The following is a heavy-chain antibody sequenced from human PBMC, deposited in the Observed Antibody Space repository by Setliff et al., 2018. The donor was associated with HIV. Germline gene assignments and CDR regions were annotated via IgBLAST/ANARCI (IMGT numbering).Heavy chain of an antibody. CDR2: ITRVGTTK. CDR1: GFIFSSYS. Sequence: HPGGSLRLSCAASGFIFSSYSINWVRQAPGKGLEWLSSITRVGTTKNYADSVKGRFTISRDNAKNSLYLQMNSLRVEDTAVYYCARDHLFAFDIWGQGTMVTVSS. V-gene: IGHV3-48*03. CDR3: ARDHLFAFDI. J-gene: IGHJ3*02.